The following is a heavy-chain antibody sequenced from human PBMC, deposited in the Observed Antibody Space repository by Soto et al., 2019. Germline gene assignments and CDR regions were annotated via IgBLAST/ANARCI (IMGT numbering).Heavy chain of an antibody. CDR1: GDSVSRNTAS. V-gene: IGHV6-1*01. Sequence: PSQTLSLTCAISGDSVSRNTASWNWIRQSPSRGLEWLGRTCFRSKWYNDYAVSVKSRIIINPDTSNNQFSLQLNSVTPEDTAVYFCAKGDNLGPKTGYAFDPWGQGIMVTVSS. CDR3: AKGDNLGPKTGYAFDP. J-gene: IGHJ5*02. D-gene: IGHD5-12*01. CDR2: TCFRSKWYN.